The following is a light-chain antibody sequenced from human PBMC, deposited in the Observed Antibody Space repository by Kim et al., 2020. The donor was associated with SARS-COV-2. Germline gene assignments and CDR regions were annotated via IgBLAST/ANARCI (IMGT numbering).Light chain of an antibody. CDR3: AAWDDSVNGWV. V-gene: IGLV1-44*01. CDR2: NSH. Sequence: GQRVTISCSGSSSNIGSNNVNWYQQFPGTAPKLLIYNSHLLPSGVPDRFSGSKSGTSASLAISGLQSEDEADYHCAAWDDSVNGWVFGGGTQLTVL. CDR1: SSNIGSNN. J-gene: IGLJ3*02.